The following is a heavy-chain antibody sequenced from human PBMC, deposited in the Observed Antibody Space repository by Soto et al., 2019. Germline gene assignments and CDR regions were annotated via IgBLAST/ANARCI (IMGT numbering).Heavy chain of an antibody. V-gene: IGHV3-66*04. Sequence: GGSLRLSCAASGFTVSSIYMSWVRQAPGEGLEWVSVIYSGETTYYADSVKGRFTISRDNSKNTLYLQMNSLRAEDTAVYYCARHGYNYGGGYFDYWGQGTLVTVSS. CDR2: IYSGETT. J-gene: IGHJ4*02. CDR3: ARHGYNYGGGYFDY. D-gene: IGHD5-18*01. CDR1: GFTVSSIY.